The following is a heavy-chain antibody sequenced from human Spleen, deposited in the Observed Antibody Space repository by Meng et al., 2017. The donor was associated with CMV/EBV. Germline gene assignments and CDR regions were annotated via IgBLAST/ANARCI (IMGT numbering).Heavy chain of an antibody. V-gene: IGHV4-61*01. Sequence: SGGSVYSGSYYWSWIRQPPGKGLEWIGYIYYSGTTNYNPSLKSRVTISVDTSKNQFSLKLSSVTAADTAVYYCARATTTLTPYFDFWGQGTLVTVSS. J-gene: IGHJ4*02. CDR2: IYYSGTT. D-gene: IGHD4-11*01. CDR3: ARATTTLTPYFDF. CDR1: GGSVYSGSYY.